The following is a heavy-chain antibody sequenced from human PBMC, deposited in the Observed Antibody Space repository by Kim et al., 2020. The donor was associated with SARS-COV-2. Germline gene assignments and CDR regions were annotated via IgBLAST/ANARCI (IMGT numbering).Heavy chain of an antibody. D-gene: IGHD6-13*01. V-gene: IGHV3-30*18. CDR3: ANEGFSSTSAWDY. CDR1: RFTFSSFA. CDR2: ISYDGRNK. J-gene: IGHJ4*02. Sequence: GGSLRLSCVASRFTFSSFAMHWVRQAPGKGLEWVTFISYDGRNKFYADSVKGRFTISRDNSKNTLYLQMNSLRGDDTAVYYCANEGFSSTSAWDYWGQGTLVTVSS.